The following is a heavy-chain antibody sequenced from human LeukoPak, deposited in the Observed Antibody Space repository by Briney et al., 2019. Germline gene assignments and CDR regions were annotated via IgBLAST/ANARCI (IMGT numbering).Heavy chain of an antibody. Sequence: GASVKVSCKASGYTFTGYYMHWVRQAPGQGLEWMGWINPNSGGTNYAQKFQGRVTMTRDTSISTAYMELSRLRSDGTAVYYCARGVGSGWYLVAYWGQGTLVTVSS. CDR2: INPNSGGT. V-gene: IGHV1-2*02. D-gene: IGHD6-19*01. CDR1: GYTFTGYY. J-gene: IGHJ4*02. CDR3: ARGVGSGWYLVAY.